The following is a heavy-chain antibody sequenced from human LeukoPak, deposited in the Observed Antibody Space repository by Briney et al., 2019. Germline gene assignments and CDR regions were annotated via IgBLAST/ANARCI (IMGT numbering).Heavy chain of an antibody. D-gene: IGHD7-27*01. CDR3: ARDRGNWGSVF. CDR2: INNSGTSI. CDR1: GFTFGDYY. Sequence: GGSLRLPCAASGFTFGDYYMSWIRQALAKGLEWLSHINNSGTSIYYADSVKGRFTISRDNAKKTLYLQLHNLRAEDTAVYYCARDRGNWGSVFWGQGTQVIVSS. J-gene: IGHJ4*02. V-gene: IGHV3-11*01.